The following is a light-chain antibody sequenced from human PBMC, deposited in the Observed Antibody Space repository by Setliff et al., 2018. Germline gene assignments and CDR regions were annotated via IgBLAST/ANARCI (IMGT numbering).Light chain of an antibody. V-gene: IGLV2-14*01. CDR1: SSDVGGYDS. Sequence: QSVLTQPASVSGSPGQSITLSCTGTSSDVGGYDSVSWYQQHPGTAPKLIIYEVSHRPSGVPDRFSGSKSGNTASLTISGLQTEDEADYYCSSYSSDTFGVFGTGTKVTVL. CDR2: EVS. CDR3: SSYSSDTFGV. J-gene: IGLJ1*01.